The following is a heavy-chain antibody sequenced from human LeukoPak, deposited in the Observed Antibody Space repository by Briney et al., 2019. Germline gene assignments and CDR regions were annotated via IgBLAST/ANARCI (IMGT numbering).Heavy chain of an antibody. V-gene: IGHV3-23*01. CDR2: ISGGGGST. D-gene: IGHD3-16*02. Sequence: QAGGSLRLSCAASGFTFSSYAMSWVRQAPGKGLEWVSSISGGGGSTYYADSVKGRFTISRDNSKNTLYLQMNSLRAEDTAVYYCAKGGRDEYVWGSYRPHAGYYFDYWGQGTLVTVSS. CDR3: AKGGRDEYVWGSYRPHAGYYFDY. CDR1: GFTFSSYA. J-gene: IGHJ4*02.